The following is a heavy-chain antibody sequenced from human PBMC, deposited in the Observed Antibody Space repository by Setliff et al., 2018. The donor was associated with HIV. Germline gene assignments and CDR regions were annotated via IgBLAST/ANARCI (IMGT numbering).Heavy chain of an antibody. J-gene: IGHJ5*02. CDR2: ISTYNGNT. V-gene: IGHV1-18*01. D-gene: IGHD6-13*01. CDR3: ARDVERYSSHSGSGP. CDR1: GYTLISYG. Sequence: ASVKVSCKASGYTLISYGITWARQAPGQGLEWMGWISTYNGNTKYAQKLQGRVTMNRDTFTSTAYMEMRSLRSGDTAVYYCARDVERYSSHSGSGPWGQGTLVTVSS.